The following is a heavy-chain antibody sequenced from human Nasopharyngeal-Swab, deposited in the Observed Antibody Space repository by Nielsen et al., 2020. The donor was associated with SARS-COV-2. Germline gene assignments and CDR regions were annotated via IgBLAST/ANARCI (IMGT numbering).Heavy chain of an antibody. CDR3: ARGYIVATIFHYYYYMDV. CDR2: MNPNSGNT. V-gene: IGHV1-8*01. CDR1: GYTFISYD. D-gene: IGHD5-12*01. J-gene: IGHJ6*03. Sequence: ASAKVSCKASGYTFISYDINWVRQATGQGLEWMGWMNPNSGNTGYAQKFQGRVTMTRNTSISTAYMELSSLRSEDTAVYYCARGYIVATIFHYYYYMDVWGKGTTVTVSS.